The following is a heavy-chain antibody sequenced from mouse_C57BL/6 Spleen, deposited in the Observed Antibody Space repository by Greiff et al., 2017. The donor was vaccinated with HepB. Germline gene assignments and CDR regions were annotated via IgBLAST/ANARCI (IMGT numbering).Heavy chain of an antibody. CDR2: IDPSDSYT. V-gene: IGHV1-59*01. D-gene: IGHD1-1*01. J-gene: IGHJ2*01. Sequence: VQLQQPGAELVRPGTSVKLSCKASGYTFTSYWMHWVKQRPGQDLEWIGVIDPSDSYTNYNQKFKGKATFTVDTSSSTAYMQLSSLTSEDSAVYYCATDYGSSRGNYWGQGTTLTVSS. CDR1: GYTFTSYW. CDR3: ATDYGSSRGNY.